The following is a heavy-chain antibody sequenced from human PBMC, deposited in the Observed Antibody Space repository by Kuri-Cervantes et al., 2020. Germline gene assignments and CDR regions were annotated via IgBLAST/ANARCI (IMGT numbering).Heavy chain of an antibody. CDR2: INPSGGST. J-gene: IGHJ6*02. D-gene: IGHD5-12*01. V-gene: IGHV1-46*01. CDR1: GYTFTSYY. CDR3: ARDGPKSSGGYEHTYYYYGMDA. Sequence: ASVKVSCKASGYTFTSYYMHWVRQAPGQGLEWMGIINPSGGSTSYAQKFQGRVIMTRDTSTSTVYMELSSLRSEDTAVYYCARDGPKSSGGYEHTYYYYGMDAWGQGTTVTVSS.